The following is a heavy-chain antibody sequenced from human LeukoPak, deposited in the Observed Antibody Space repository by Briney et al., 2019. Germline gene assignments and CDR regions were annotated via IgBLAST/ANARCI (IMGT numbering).Heavy chain of an antibody. CDR1: GYTFTDYY. D-gene: IGHD1-14*01. V-gene: IGHV1-2*02. J-gene: IGHJ3*02. CDR2: INPNSGDT. CDR3: ARDHRADAFDI. Sequence: ASVKVSCKASGYTFTDYYMHWVRQAPGQGLEWMGWINPNSGDTNYAQKFQGRVTMTRDTSISAAYMELSRLRSDDTAVYYCARDHRADAFDIWGQGTMVTVSS.